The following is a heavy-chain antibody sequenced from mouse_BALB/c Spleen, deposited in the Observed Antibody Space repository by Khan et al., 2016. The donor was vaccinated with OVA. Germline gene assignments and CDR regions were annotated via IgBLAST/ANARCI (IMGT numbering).Heavy chain of an antibody. CDR2: INTETGEP. D-gene: IGHD1-1*01. J-gene: IGHJ3*01. CDR3: ARNFLYYYGSSPFAY. Sequence: QIQLVQSGPELKKPGETVKISCKASGYTFTDYSMHWVKQAPGKGLKWMGWINTETGEPTYADDFKGRFAFSLETSASHAYLQINNLKNEDTATYFCARNFLYYYGSSPFAYWGQGTLVTVSA. CDR1: GYTFTDYS. V-gene: IGHV9-2-1*01.